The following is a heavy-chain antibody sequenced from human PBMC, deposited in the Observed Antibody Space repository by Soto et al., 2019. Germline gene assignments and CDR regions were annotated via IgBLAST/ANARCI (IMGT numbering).Heavy chain of an antibody. CDR2: ISYDGSNK. D-gene: IGHD2-21*01. CDR3: ARDFSVVVVNSMHY. J-gene: IGHJ4*02. V-gene: IGHV3-30-3*01. Sequence: QVQLVESGGGVVQPGRSLRLSCAASGFTFSSYAMHWVRQAPGKGLEWVAVISYDGSNKYYADSVKGRFTISRDNSKNTLYLQMSSLRAEDTAVYYCARDFSVVVVNSMHYWGQGTLVTVSA. CDR1: GFTFSSYA.